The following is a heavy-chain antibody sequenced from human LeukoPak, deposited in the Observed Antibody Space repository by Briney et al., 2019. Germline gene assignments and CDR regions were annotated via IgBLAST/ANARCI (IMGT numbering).Heavy chain of an antibody. CDR3: ARSTYCSSTSCLLVFDY. Sequence: GSSVKVSCKASGGTFSSYAISWVRQAPGQGLKWMGGIIPIFGTANYAQKFQGRVTITADKSTSTAYMELSSLRSEDTAVYYCARSTYCSSTSCLLVFDYWGQGTLVTVSS. J-gene: IGHJ4*02. D-gene: IGHD2-2*01. V-gene: IGHV1-69*06. CDR2: IIPIFGTA. CDR1: GGTFSSYA.